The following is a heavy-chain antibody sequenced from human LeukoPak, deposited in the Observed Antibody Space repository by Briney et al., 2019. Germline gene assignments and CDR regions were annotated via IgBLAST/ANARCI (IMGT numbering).Heavy chain of an antibody. CDR3: TRPSYSSGWYGYDY. J-gene: IGHJ4*02. Sequence: GGSLRLSCAASGFTFSGSAMHWVRQASGKGLEWVGRIRSKANSYATAYAASVKGRFTISRDDSKDTAYLQMNSLKTEDTAVYYCTRPSYSSGWYGYDYWGQGTLVTVSS. D-gene: IGHD6-19*01. CDR1: GFTFSGSA. V-gene: IGHV3-73*01. CDR2: IRSKANSYAT.